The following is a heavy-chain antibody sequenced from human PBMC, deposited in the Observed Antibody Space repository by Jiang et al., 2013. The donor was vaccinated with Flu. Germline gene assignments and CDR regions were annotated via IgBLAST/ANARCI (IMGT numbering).Heavy chain of an antibody. V-gene: IGHV3-15*01. Sequence: KGRFSISXDDSKNMLYLQMNSLKTEDTAVYYCATRNPYQYDTSGYFYWGQGTLVTVSS. CDR3: ATRNPYQYDTSGYFY. D-gene: IGHD3-22*01. J-gene: IGHJ4*02.